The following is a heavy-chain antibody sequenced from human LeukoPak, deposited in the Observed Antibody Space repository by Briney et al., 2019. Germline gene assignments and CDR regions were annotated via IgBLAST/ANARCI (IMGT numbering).Heavy chain of an antibody. V-gene: IGHV4-59*08. CDR3: ARLAARPRSYYGMDV. CDR1: GGSFSGYY. D-gene: IGHD6-6*01. Sequence: PSETLSLTCAVYGGSFSGYYWSWIRQPPGKGLEWIGYIYYSGSTNYNPSLKSRVTISVDTSKNQFSLKLSSVTAADTAVYYCARLAARPRSYYGMDVWGQGTTVTVSS. CDR2: IYYSGST. J-gene: IGHJ6*02.